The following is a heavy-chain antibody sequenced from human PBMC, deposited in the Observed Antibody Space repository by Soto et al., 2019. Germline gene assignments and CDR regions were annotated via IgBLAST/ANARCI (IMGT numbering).Heavy chain of an antibody. J-gene: IGHJ6*03. V-gene: IGHV4-34*01. Sequence: SETLSLTCAVYGGYFSGYYWSWIRQPPRKGLEWIGEINHSGSTNYNPSLKSRVTISVDTSKNQFSLKLSSVTAADTAVYYCERSIFDYIWGSYPSQQNYEYYMDVCGKGTTVKVS. CDR3: ERSIFDYIWGSYPSQQNYEYYMDV. CDR1: GGYFSGYY. D-gene: IGHD3-16*01. CDR2: INHSGST.